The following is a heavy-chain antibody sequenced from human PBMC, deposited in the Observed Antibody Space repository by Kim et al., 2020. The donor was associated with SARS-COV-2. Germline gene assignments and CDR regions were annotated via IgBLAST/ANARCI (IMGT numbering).Heavy chain of an antibody. CDR2: ISYDGSNK. CDR3: ARDPLYYDILTGYSEVSYYFDY. J-gene: IGHJ4*02. V-gene: IGHV3-30*04. D-gene: IGHD3-9*01. Sequence: GGSLRLSCAASGFTFSSYAMHWVRQAPGKGLEWVAVISYDGSNKYYADSVKGRFTISRDNSKNTLYLQVNSLRAEDTAVYYCARDPLYYDILTGYSEVSYYFDYWGQGTLVTVSS. CDR1: GFTFSSYA.